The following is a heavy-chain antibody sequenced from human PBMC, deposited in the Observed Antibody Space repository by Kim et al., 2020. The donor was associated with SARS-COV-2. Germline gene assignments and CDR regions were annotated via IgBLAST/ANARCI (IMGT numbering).Heavy chain of an antibody. J-gene: IGHJ4*02. V-gene: IGHV3-30*03. CDR2: LSKDGRTE. CDR1: GFPFSTYV. Sequence: GGSLRLSCAASGFPFSTYVMHWVRQAPGKGLEWVAVLSKDGRTEYYGNSVNGRFSISRDNSRSALFLQMNSLRPEDTATYYCARAPVGDFYSGYYTGGYFESWGQGTLGPVSS. CDR3: ARAPVGDFYSGYYTGGYFES. D-gene: IGHD3-3*01.